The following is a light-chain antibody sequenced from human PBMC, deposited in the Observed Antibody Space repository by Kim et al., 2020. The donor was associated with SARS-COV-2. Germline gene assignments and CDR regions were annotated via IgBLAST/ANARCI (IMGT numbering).Light chain of an antibody. CDR1: QSVLYSSNNKNY. CDR2: WAS. CDR3: QQYYSNLWT. V-gene: IGKV4-1*01. Sequence: DIVMTQSPDSLAVSLGERATINCKSSQSVLYSSNNKNYLAWYQQKPGQPPKLLIYWASFRESGVPDRFSGSGSGTDFTLTISSLQAEDVAVYYCQQYYSNLWTFGQRTKVDIK. J-gene: IGKJ1*01.